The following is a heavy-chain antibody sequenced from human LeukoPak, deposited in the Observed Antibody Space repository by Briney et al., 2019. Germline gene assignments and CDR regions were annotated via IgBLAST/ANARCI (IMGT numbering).Heavy chain of an antibody. D-gene: IGHD6-19*01. J-gene: IGHJ4*02. CDR3: AKRESVGGWHFFDY. CDR1: GFTFSTYA. CDR2: ISDGGDTT. V-gene: IGHV3-23*01. Sequence: GGSLRLPCAASGFTFSTYAMGWVRQAPGKGLEWVSVISDGGDTTYYADSVKGRLTVSRDNSKNTLSLQMNRLRVEDTAIYYCAKRESVGGWHFFDYWGQGTLVSVSS.